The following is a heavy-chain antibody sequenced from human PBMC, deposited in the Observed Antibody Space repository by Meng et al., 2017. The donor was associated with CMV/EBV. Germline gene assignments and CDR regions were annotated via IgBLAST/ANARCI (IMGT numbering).Heavy chain of an antibody. CDR3: ARGGVVPAASVYGMDV. J-gene: IGHJ6*02. Sequence: ASVKVSCKASGYTFTSYGISWVRQAPGQGLEWMGWISAYNGNTNYAQKLQGRVTMTTDTSTSTAYMELRSLRSDDTAAYYCARGGVVPAASVYGMDVWGQGTTVTVSS. CDR1: GYTFTSYG. V-gene: IGHV1-18*01. D-gene: IGHD2-2*01. CDR2: ISAYNGNT.